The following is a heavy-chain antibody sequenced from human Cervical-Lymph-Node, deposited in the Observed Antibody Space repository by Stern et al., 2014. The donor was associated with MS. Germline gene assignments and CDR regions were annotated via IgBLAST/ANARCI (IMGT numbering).Heavy chain of an antibody. Sequence: QVQLVQSGGGVVQPGRSLRLSCAASGFTFSSYAMHWVRQAPGKGLEWVSVISYDGSNKYYAYSVKGLFTISRDNSKNTLYLQMNSLRAEDTAVYYCARERNGVPFPIYYYYGMDVWGQGTTVTVSS. CDR1: GFTFSSYA. CDR2: ISYDGSNK. J-gene: IGHJ6*02. D-gene: IGHD2-8*01. CDR3: ARERNGVPFPIYYYYGMDV. V-gene: IGHV3-30*01.